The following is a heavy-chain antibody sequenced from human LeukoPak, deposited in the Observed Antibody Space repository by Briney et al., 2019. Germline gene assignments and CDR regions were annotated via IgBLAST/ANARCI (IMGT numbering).Heavy chain of an antibody. CDR1: EFTFSSYG. Sequence: GGSLRLSCAASEFTFSSYGMHWVRQAPGKGLEWVAVISYDGSNKYYADSVKGRFTISRDNSKNTLYLQMNSLRAEDTAVYYCAKVYSGSYARWFDPWGQGTLVTLSS. V-gene: IGHV3-30*18. CDR3: AKVYSGSYARWFDP. CDR2: ISYDGSNK. J-gene: IGHJ5*02. D-gene: IGHD1-26*01.